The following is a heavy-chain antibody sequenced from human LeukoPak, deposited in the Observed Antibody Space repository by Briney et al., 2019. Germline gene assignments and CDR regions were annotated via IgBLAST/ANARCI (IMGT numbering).Heavy chain of an antibody. Sequence: ASVKVSCKASGYTFTTYGISWVRQAPGQGLEWMGWISDYNGNTKYVQKFQGRVTMTTDTSTSTAYMELKSLRSDDTAVYYCAGGYPNWFDPWGQGTLVTVSS. D-gene: IGHD3-22*01. CDR2: ISDYNGNT. J-gene: IGHJ5*02. CDR1: GYTFTTYG. V-gene: IGHV1-18*01. CDR3: AGGYPNWFDP.